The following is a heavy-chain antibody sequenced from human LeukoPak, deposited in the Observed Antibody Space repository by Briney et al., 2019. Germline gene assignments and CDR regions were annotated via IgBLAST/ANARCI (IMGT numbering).Heavy chain of an antibody. CDR2: IYTSGST. D-gene: IGHD6-13*01. J-gene: IGHJ4*02. V-gene: IGHV4-4*07. Sequence: SETLSLTYTVCGGSISSYYWSWIRQPAGKGLEWIGRIYTSGSTNYNPSLKSRVTMSVDTSKNQFSLKLSSVTAADTAVYYCGGGEYSSSWYLNYWGQGTLVTVSP. CDR3: GGGEYSSSWYLNY. CDR1: GGSISSYY.